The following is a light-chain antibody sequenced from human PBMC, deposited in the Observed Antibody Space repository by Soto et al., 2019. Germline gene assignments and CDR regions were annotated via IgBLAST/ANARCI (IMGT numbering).Light chain of an antibody. V-gene: IGKV3-20*01. CDR3: QQYGYSPGLA. J-gene: IGKJ4*01. CDR2: GAS. CDR1: QIVSSTY. Sequence: EIVLTQSPGTLSLSPGERATLSCRASQIVSSTYLAWFQQKPGQAPRLLIYGASTRATGIPDRFSGSGSGADFTLTISGLEPEDFGLYYCQQYGYSPGLACGGGTKVEIK.